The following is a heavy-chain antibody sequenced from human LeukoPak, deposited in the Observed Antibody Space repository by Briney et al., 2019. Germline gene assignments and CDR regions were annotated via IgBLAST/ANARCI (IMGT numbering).Heavy chain of an antibody. Sequence: ASVKVSCKTSGYSFADYYMHWVRQAPGQGLEWMGWINPNSGGTNYAQKFQGRVTMTRDTSISTAYMELSRLRSDDTAVYYCAKPDTAMVPYYFDYWGQGTLVTVSS. CDR3: AKPDTAMVPYYFDY. CDR1: GYSFADYY. J-gene: IGHJ4*02. V-gene: IGHV1-2*02. CDR2: INPNSGGT. D-gene: IGHD5-18*01.